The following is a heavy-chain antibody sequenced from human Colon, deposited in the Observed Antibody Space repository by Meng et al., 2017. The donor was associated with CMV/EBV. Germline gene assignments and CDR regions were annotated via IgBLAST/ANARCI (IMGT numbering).Heavy chain of an antibody. CDR3: AHLRLCGGTTCYIDSVLDYNWFDP. CDR2: IYWNDER. D-gene: IGHD2-2*02. Sequence: VGWIRQPPGKALEWLALIYWNDERRYRPSLRSRLTIAKDTSRNLVVFTMTNVDPVDTATYYCAHLRLCGGTTCYIDSVLDYNWFDPWGQGTLVTVSS. J-gene: IGHJ5*02. V-gene: IGHV2-5*01.